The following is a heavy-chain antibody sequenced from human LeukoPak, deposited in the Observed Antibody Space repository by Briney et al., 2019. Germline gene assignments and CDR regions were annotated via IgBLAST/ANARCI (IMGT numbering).Heavy chain of an antibody. CDR1: GGSISSYY. J-gene: IGHJ4*02. D-gene: IGHD1-26*01. V-gene: IGHV4-59*08. CDR2: IYYSGST. CDR3: ARTHWELRGFDY. Sequence: PSETLSLTCAVSGGSISSYYWSWIRQPPGKGLEWIGYIYYSGSTNYNPSLKSRVTISVDTSKNQFSLKLSSVTAADTAVYYCARTHWELRGFDYWGQGTLVTVSS.